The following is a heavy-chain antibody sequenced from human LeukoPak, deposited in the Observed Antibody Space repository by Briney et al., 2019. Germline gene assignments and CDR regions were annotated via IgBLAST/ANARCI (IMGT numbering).Heavy chain of an antibody. D-gene: IGHD3-10*01. CDR3: ARGYYGSGSYYLHDY. V-gene: IGHV4-61*02. J-gene: IGHJ4*02. CDR2: IYTSGST. Sequence: SQTLSLTCTVSGGSISSGSYYWSWIRQPAGKGLEWIGRIYTSGSTNYNPSLKSRVTISVDTSKNQFSLKLSSVTAADTAVYYCARGYYGSGSYYLHDYWGQGTLATVSS. CDR1: GGSISSGSYY.